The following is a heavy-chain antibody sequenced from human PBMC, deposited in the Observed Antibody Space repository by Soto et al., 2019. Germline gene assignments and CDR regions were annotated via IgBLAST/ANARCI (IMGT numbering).Heavy chain of an antibody. J-gene: IGHJ5*02. D-gene: IGHD7-27*01. CDR2: INRDGSST. CDR1: GFTFDIYW. V-gene: IGHV3-74*01. Sequence: GGSLRLSCAASGFTFDIYWMSWVRQAPGKGLVWVSRINRDGSSTTYADSVKGRFTISRDNAKNTLYLQITGLRAEDTAVYYCASSTGGNNWFDPWGQGTLVTVSS. CDR3: ASSTGGNNWFDP.